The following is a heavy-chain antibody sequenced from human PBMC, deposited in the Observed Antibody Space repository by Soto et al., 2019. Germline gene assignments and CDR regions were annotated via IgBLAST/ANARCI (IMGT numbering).Heavy chain of an antibody. D-gene: IGHD3-22*01. CDR3: ARANYYDSSVYYFRFDY. CDR1: GGTFSSYA. Sequence: QVQLVQSGAEVKKPGSSVKVSCKASGGTFSSYAISWVRQTPGQGLEWMGGIIPIFGTANYAQKFQGRVTITADKSTSTSYMELSSLSAEDTAVYYCARANYYDSSVYYFRFDYWGQGTLVTVSS. V-gene: IGHV1-69*06. CDR2: IIPIFGTA. J-gene: IGHJ4*02.